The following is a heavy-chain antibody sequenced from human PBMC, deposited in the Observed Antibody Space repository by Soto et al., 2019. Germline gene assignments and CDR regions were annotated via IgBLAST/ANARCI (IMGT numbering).Heavy chain of an antibody. Sequence: ASVKVSCKASGGTFSSYAISWVRQAPGQGLEWMGWISAYNGNTNYAQKLQGRVTMTTDTSTSTAYMELRSLRSDDTAVYYCARDLRVRGVLGFYYYYGMDVWGQGTTVTVSS. D-gene: IGHD3-10*01. CDR1: GGTFSSYA. CDR3: ARDLRVRGVLGFYYYYGMDV. V-gene: IGHV1-18*01. J-gene: IGHJ6*02. CDR2: ISAYNGNT.